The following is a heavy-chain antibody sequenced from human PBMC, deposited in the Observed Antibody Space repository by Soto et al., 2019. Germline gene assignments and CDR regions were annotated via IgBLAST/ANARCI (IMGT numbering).Heavy chain of an antibody. CDR3: ARGRIAAAGVFDY. D-gene: IGHD6-13*01. J-gene: IGHJ4*02. V-gene: IGHV3-53*01. Sequence: GGSLRLSCAASGFTVSSNDMSWVRQAPGKGLEWVSVIYSGGSTYYADSVKGRFTISRDNSKNTLYLQMNSLRAEDTAVYYCARGRIAAAGVFDYWGQGTLVTVSS. CDR2: IYSGGST. CDR1: GFTVSSND.